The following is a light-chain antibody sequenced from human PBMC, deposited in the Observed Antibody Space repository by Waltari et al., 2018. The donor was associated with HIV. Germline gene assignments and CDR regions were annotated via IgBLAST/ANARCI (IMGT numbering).Light chain of an antibody. Sequence: QSALTQPASVSGSPGQSIVMSCSGSDRDIGRYNYVSWYQQFPGKAPKLILFDVNKRPSGVSPRFSGSKSATTAALNISGLQIDDEADYFCSSYSSTSTLYVFGTGTTVTVL. CDR3: SSYSSTSTLYV. V-gene: IGLV2-14*03. CDR1: DRDIGRYNY. J-gene: IGLJ1*01. CDR2: DVN.